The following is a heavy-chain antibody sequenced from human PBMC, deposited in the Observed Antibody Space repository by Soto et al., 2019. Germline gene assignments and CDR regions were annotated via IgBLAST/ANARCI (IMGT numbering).Heavy chain of an antibody. D-gene: IGHD6-19*01. J-gene: IGHJ4*02. V-gene: IGHV4-39*01. CDR3: ARSSSGWFDY. Sequence: QLQLQESGPGLVKPSETLSLTCTVSGGSISSSSYYWGWIRQPPGKGLEWIGSIYYSGSTYYNPSPKSRVTISVDTSKNQFSLKLSSVTAADTAVYYCARSSSGWFDYWGQGTLVTVSS. CDR1: GGSISSSSYY. CDR2: IYYSGST.